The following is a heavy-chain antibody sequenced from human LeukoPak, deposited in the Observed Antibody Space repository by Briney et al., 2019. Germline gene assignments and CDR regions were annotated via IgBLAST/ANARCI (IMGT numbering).Heavy chain of an antibody. CDR3: ARQSRGSYSLL. Sequence: GESLKISCKGSGYSFDDYWIGWVRQMPGKGLEWMGIIYPGDSDIRYSPSFQGQVTISADMSISTAYLHWSSLKASDTGMYYCARQSRGSYSLLWGQGTLVTVSS. V-gene: IGHV5-51*01. CDR2: IYPGDSDI. D-gene: IGHD1-26*01. J-gene: IGHJ4*02. CDR1: GYSFDDYW.